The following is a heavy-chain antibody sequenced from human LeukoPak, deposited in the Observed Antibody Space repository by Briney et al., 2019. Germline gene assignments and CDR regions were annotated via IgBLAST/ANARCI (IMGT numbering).Heavy chain of an antibody. CDR3: AKGSAVADIYFDY. CDR1: GFTFRSYA. CDR2: MSASDAGT. D-gene: IGHD6-19*01. J-gene: IGHJ4*02. Sequence: GGSLRLSCAAAGFTFRSYAMNWVRQSPGKGLEWVSTMSASDAGTYYADSVKGRFTISRDNSKNTLYLQMNSLRAEDTAVYYCAKGSAVADIYFDYWGQGTLVTVSS. V-gene: IGHV3-23*01.